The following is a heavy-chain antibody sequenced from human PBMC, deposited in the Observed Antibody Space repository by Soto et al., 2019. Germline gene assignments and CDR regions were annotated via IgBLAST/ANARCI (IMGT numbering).Heavy chain of an antibody. J-gene: IGHJ3*02. V-gene: IGHV5-51*01. CDR2: IYPGDSDT. CDR3: ARQPSHGDYVFPGAFDI. CDR1: GYSFTSYW. D-gene: IGHD4-17*01. Sequence: EAKSPGESLKISCKGSGYSFTSYWIGWVRQMHGKGLEWMGIIYPGDSDTRYSPSFQGQVTISADKSISTAYLQWSSLKASDTAMYYCARQPSHGDYVFPGAFDIWGQGTMVTVSS.